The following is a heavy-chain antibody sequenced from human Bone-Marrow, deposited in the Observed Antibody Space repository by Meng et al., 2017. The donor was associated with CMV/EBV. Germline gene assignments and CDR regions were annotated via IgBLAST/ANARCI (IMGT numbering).Heavy chain of an antibody. CDR1: GGTFSSYA. J-gene: IGHJ5*02. CDR3: ARESSGYVGDGWFDP. V-gene: IGHV1-69*10. CDR2: IIPILGIA. D-gene: IGHD5-12*01. Sequence: SVKVSCKASGGTFSSYAISWVRQAPGQGLEWMGGIIPILGIANYAQKFQGRVTITADKSTSKAYMELSSLRSEDTAVYYCARESSGYVGDGWFDPWGQGTLVTVSS.